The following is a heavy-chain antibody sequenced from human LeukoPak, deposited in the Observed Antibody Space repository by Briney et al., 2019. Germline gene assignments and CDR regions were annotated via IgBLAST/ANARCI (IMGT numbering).Heavy chain of an antibody. CDR1: GFTFSSYS. CDR3: ARDDIVVVVAATPYYYYYGMDV. D-gene: IGHD2-15*01. CDR2: ISSSSSYI. V-gene: IGHV3-21*01. J-gene: IGHJ6*02. Sequence: PGGSLRLSCAASGFTFSSYSMNWVRQAPGKGLEWVSSISSSSSYIYYADSVKGRFTISRDNAKNSLYLQMNSLRAEDTAVYYCARDDIVVVVAATPYYYYYGMDVWGQGTTVTVSS.